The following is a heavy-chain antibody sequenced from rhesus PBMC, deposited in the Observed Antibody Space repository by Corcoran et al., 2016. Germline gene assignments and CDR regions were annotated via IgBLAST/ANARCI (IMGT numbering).Heavy chain of an antibody. J-gene: IGHJ6*01. Sequence: QVQLQESGPGLVKPSATLSLTCAVSGGSIRASYYCSWLRHPPGQGLEWSGYIYGRGGSTYYNPSRKSRVTISTDTSKNQFSLKLSSVTAADTAVYYCARDTLSSNYGLDSWGQGVVVTVSS. CDR2: IYGRGGST. D-gene: IGHD4-23*01. CDR1: GGSIRASYY. CDR3: ARDTLSSNYGLDS. V-gene: IGHV4S7*01.